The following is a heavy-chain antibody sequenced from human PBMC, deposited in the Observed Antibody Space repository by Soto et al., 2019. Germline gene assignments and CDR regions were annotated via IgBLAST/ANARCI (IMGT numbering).Heavy chain of an antibody. CDR2: ISFSGGST. Sequence: EVQLLESGGGLVQPGGSLRLSCAASGFTFSSYAMSWVRQAPGKGLEWVSTISFSGGSTYYADSVQGRFTISRDNSKNTLYLQMNSLRAEDTAVYYCAKDRERYQPFYYYGMDVWGQGTTVTVSS. J-gene: IGHJ6*02. CDR3: AKDRERYQPFYYYGMDV. D-gene: IGHD2-2*01. CDR1: GFTFSSYA. V-gene: IGHV3-23*01.